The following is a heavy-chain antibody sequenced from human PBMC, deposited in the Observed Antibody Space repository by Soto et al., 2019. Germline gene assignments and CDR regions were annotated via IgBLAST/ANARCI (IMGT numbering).Heavy chain of an antibody. CDR2: ITYGGTT. J-gene: IGHJ6*02. D-gene: IGHD3-10*01. Sequence: ETLCLTCTVSISCLISRNIYRGLILQLPWKGLEWIAIITYGGTTDYNPSLKSRVTISADTSKNQFSLHLSSVTAADTAVYYCARPAMVRGVVRYYLYDMDVWGQGITVS. CDR3: ARPAMVRGVVRYYLYDMDV. V-gene: IGHV4-39*01. CDR1: ISCLISRNIY.